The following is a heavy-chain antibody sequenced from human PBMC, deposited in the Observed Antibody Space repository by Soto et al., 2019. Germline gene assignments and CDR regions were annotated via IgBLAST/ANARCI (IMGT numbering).Heavy chain of an antibody. Sequence: ASVKVSCKASGNTFTSYDINWVRQATGHGLEWMGWINPNSGKIGYAQKFQGRVTMTRDTAIRTAYMEVSRMRSDDTAVYYCARGRAWGSYYLLDYCGQGTLVTVCS. CDR3: ARGRAWGSYYLLDY. J-gene: IGHJ4*02. V-gene: IGHV1-8*01. CDR2: INPNSGKI. D-gene: IGHD3-16*01. CDR1: GNTFTSYD.